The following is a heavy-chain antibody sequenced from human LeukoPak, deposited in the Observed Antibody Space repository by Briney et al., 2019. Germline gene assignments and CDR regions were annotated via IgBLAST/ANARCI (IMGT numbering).Heavy chain of an antibody. CDR2: FDPDDGET. Sequence: GASVKVSCKVPGYMLTEVSIHWVRRAPGKGLEGMGSFDPDDGETIYAQKFQGRLSMTEDTSAATAYMELSSLRSEDTAVYFCAAEGELISWGQGTLVTVSS. V-gene: IGHV1-24*01. J-gene: IGHJ5*02. D-gene: IGHD1-26*01. CDR1: GYMLTEVS. CDR3: AAEGELIS.